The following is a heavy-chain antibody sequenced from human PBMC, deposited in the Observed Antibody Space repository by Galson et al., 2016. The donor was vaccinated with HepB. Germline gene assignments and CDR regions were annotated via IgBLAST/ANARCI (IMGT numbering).Heavy chain of an antibody. CDR1: GYTFSSYG. D-gene: IGHD6-13*01. J-gene: IGHJ6*02. V-gene: IGHV1-3*01. CDR3: TRDLLSTIAAHAGGV. CDR2: INGGNGNT. Sequence: SVKVSCKASGYTFSSYGMHWVRQAPGHRLEWMGRINGGNGNTRYSQKFQGRVTIHRDTSATTVYMELSSLRSEDTGVYYCTRDLLSTIAAHAGGVWGQGTTVTVSS.